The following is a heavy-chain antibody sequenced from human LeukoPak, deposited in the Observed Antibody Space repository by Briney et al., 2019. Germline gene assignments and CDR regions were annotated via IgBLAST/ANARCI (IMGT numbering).Heavy chain of an antibody. J-gene: IGHJ4*02. V-gene: IGHV4-4*07. Sequence: SETLSLTCTVSGGSISSYYWSWIRQPAGKGLEWIGRIYTSGSTNYNPSLKSRVTMSVDTSKNQFSLKLSSVTAADTAVYYCARLEYYYGSGSYYRHWGQGTLVTVSS. CDR3: ARLEYYYGSGSYYRH. CDR2: IYTSGST. CDR1: GGSISSYY. D-gene: IGHD3-10*01.